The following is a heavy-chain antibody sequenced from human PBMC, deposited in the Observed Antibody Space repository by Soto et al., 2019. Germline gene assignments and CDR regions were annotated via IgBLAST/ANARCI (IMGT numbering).Heavy chain of an antibody. CDR1: GFTFSNYA. CDR3: SKDSDSGGMGNYYYYYGMDV. D-gene: IGHD4-17*01. Sequence: PGGSLRLSCAASGFTFSNYAMHWVRQAPGKGLEWVAVISYDGRNEFYADSVKGRFTISRDSSKNTLYLQMSSLRGEDTAVYYCSKDSDSGGMGNYYYYYGMDVWGQGTTVTVYS. J-gene: IGHJ6*02. CDR2: ISYDGRNE. V-gene: IGHV3-30*18.